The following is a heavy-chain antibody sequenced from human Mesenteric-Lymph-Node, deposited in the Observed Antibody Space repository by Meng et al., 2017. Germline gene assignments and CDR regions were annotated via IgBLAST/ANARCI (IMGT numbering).Heavy chain of an antibody. J-gene: IGHJ5*02. CDR3: VRDTRRGGGWFDP. CDR1: GDSITSGDYS. CDR2: IYHGVNI. V-gene: IGHV4-30-2*01. D-gene: IGHD3-10*01. Sequence: QVRLPESGAGLGRPSRTLSLTCAVSGDSITSGDYSWTWIRQPPGKGLEWIGYIYHGVNIYYTPSLRSRVTISVDKSRNQFSLKLTSVSAADTAVYYCVRDTRRGGGWFDPWGQGTLVTVSS.